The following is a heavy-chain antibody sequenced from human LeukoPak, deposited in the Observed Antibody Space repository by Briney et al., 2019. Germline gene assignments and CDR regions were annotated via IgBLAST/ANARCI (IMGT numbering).Heavy chain of an antibody. CDR3: ARESQSIAARRFDY. D-gene: IGHD6-6*01. CDR2: IYTSGST. V-gene: IGHV4-4*07. CDR1: GGSISSYY. Sequence: SETLSLTCTVSGGSISSYYRSWIRQPAGKGLEWIGRIYTSGSTNYNPSLKSRVTMSVDTSKNQFSLKLSSVTAADTAVYYCARESQSIAARRFDYWGQGTLVTVSS. J-gene: IGHJ4*02.